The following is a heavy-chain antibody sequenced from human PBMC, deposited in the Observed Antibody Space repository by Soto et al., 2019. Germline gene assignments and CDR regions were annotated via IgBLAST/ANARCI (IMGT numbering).Heavy chain of an antibody. CDR3: ARDHGGVYNWNMAPWLDP. J-gene: IGHJ5*02. D-gene: IGHD1-20*01. CDR1: GGTFSSYA. CDR2: IIPIFGTT. Sequence: QVQLVQSGAEVKKPGSSVKVSCKASGGTFSSYAISWVRQAPGQGLEWMGGIIPIFGTTNYAQKFQGRVTITADESTSTAYMELSSLRSEDTSVYYCARDHGGVYNWNMAPWLDPSGQGTLVTVSS. V-gene: IGHV1-69*12.